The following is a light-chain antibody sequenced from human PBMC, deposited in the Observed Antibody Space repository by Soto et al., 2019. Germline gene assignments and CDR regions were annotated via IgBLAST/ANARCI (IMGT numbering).Light chain of an antibody. J-gene: IGLJ2*01. CDR1: TGAVTSSHY. CDR2: ATN. Sequence: QAVVTQEPSLTVSPGGTVTLTCGSSTGAVTSSHYPYWFQQKPGQAPRTLISATNNKHSWTPARFSGSLLGGKAPLTLSGAQPEDEAEHYCLLSYSGAHVIFGGGTKVTVL. V-gene: IGLV7-46*01. CDR3: LLSYSGAHVI.